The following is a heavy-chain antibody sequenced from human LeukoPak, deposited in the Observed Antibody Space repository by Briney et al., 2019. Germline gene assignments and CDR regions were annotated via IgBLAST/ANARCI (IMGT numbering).Heavy chain of an antibody. V-gene: IGHV3-23*01. Sequence: GGSLRLSCAASGFTFSIYAMSWVRHAPGKGRDWVSGISGSGDNTYYADSVKGRFTISRDNSKNTLYLQMNSLRAEDTAVYYCAKEVMTAVTIRTFDYWGQGSLVTVSS. CDR2: ISGSGDNT. CDR3: AKEVMTAVTIRTFDY. D-gene: IGHD4-17*01. J-gene: IGHJ4*02. CDR1: GFTFSIYA.